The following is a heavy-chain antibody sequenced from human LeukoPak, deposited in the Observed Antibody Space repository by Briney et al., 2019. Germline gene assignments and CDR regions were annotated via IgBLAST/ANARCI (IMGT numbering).Heavy chain of an antibody. Sequence: GESLKISCKGSGYSFTSYWIGWVRQMPGKGLEWMGIIYPGDSDTRYSPSFQGQVTISADKSISTAYLQWSSLKASDTAMYYCERQVDYDSSGYYPNWFDPAGQGTLDSVSP. CDR1: GYSFTSYW. V-gene: IGHV5-51*01. CDR2: IYPGDSDT. CDR3: ERQVDYDSSGYYPNWFDP. J-gene: IGHJ5*02. D-gene: IGHD3-22*01.